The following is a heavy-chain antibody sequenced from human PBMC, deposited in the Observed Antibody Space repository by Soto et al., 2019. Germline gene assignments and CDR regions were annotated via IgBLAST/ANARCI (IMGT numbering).Heavy chain of an antibody. J-gene: IGHJ4*02. CDR3: VTDRLV. CDR1: RFTFTNAW. Sequence: EVQLVESGGGLVKPGGSLRLSCAASRFTFTNAWMNWVRQAPGKGLESIGRIKSKTDGGTTDYTAPVKGRFIISRDDSKNTLFLQMSSLQIEDTAVYYCVTDRLVWGQGTLVTVFS. V-gene: IGHV3-15*01. D-gene: IGHD2-2*01. CDR2: IKSKTDGGTT.